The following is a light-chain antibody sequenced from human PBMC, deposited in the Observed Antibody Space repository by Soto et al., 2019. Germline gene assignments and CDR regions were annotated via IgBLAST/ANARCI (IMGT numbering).Light chain of an antibody. CDR3: AAWDDSLNGFV. Sequence: QSVLTQPPSASGTPGQRVSISCSGSSSNIGSNSVQWHHQLPGTAPNLLIYADNQRPSGVPDRFSGSKSGTSASLAITGLQSGDEADYYCAAWDDSLNGFVFGTGTKVTVL. J-gene: IGLJ1*01. CDR1: SSNIGSNS. V-gene: IGLV1-44*01. CDR2: ADN.